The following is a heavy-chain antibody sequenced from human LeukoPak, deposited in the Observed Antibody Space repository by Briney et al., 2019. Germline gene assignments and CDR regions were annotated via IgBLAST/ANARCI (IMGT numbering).Heavy chain of an antibody. CDR3: ARQLGYCSGGSCYFDS. CDR1: GFTFSSYA. Sequence: GGSLRLSCAASGFTFSSYAMSWVRQAPGKGLEWVSAISGSGGSTYYADSVKGRFTISRDNSKNTLYLQMNSLGAEDTAVYYCARQLGYCSGGSCYFDSWGQGTLVTVSS. D-gene: IGHD2-15*01. V-gene: IGHV3-23*01. J-gene: IGHJ4*02. CDR2: ISGSGGST.